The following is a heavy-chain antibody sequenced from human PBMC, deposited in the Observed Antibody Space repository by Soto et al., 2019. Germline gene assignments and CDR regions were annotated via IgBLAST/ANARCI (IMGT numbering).Heavy chain of an antibody. CDR3: AAYSHKGY. D-gene: IGHD3-16*01. J-gene: IGHJ4*02. V-gene: IGHV3-66*01. Sequence: EEQLVESGGDLVQPGGSLRLSCAASGFTVSNNYMSWVRQAPGKGLEWVSLIYSGGSTYYAYSVKGRFTISRDSSKNTLYLQMNSLRAEDTAMYYCAAYSHKGYGGQGTLVTVSS. CDR1: GFTVSNNY. CDR2: IYSGGST.